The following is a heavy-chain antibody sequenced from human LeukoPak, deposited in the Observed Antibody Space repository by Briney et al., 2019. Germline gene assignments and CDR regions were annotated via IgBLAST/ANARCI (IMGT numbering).Heavy chain of an antibody. CDR1: GYTLTELS. D-gene: IGHD3-22*01. Sequence: ASVKVSCKVSGYTLTELSMHWVRQAPGKGLEWMGGFDPEDGETIYAQKFQGRVTMTEDTSTDTAYMELSSLRSEDTAVYYCATVAPRYDSSGYYSRYFDLWGRGTLVTVSS. V-gene: IGHV1-24*01. J-gene: IGHJ2*01. CDR2: FDPEDGET. CDR3: ATVAPRYDSSGYYSRYFDL.